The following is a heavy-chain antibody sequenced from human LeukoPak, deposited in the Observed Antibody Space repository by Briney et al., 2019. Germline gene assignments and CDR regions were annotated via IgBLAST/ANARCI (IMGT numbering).Heavy chain of an antibody. V-gene: IGHV4-4*02. CDR1: GGSISNTNW. CDR3: AREGGPYRPLDY. Sequence: SETLSLTCGVSGGSISNTNWWTWFRQPPGKGLEWIGEVNLQGSTNYNPPLKSRVAISVDKSENHISLKLTSVTAADTAVYYCAREGGPYRPLDYSGQGTLVTVAS. CDR2: VNLQGST. J-gene: IGHJ4*02.